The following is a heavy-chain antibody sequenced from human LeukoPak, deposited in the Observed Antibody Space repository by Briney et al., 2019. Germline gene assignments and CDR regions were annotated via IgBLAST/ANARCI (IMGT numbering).Heavy chain of an antibody. V-gene: IGHV4-34*01. CDR1: GGSFSGYY. CDR3: ARERQRWLQRGRSYFDY. Sequence: SETLSLTCAVYGGSFSGYYWSWIRQPPGKGLEWTGEINHSGSTNYNPSLKSRVTISVDTSKNQFSLKLSSVTAADTAVYYCARERQRWLQRGRSYFDYWGQGTLVTVSS. J-gene: IGHJ4*02. D-gene: IGHD5-24*01. CDR2: INHSGST.